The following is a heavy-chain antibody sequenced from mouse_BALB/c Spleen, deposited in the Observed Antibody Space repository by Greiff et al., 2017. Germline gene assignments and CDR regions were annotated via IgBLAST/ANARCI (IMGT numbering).Heavy chain of an antibody. Sequence: EVQGVESGGGLVQPGGSLKLSCAASGFAFSSYDMSWVRQTPEKRLEWVAYISSGGGSTYYPDTVKGRFTISRDNAKNTLYLQMSSLKSEDTAMYYCARHYGNYLDYWGQGTTLTVSS. D-gene: IGHD2-1*01. CDR3: ARHYGNYLDY. J-gene: IGHJ2*01. V-gene: IGHV5-12-1*01. CDR2: ISSGGGST. CDR1: GFAFSSYD.